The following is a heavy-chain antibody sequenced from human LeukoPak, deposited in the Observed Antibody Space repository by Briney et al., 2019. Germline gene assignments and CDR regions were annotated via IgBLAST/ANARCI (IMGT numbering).Heavy chain of an antibody. CDR3: AREKVLAAAADYDDYYYYYGMDV. Sequence: GRSLRLSCAASGFTFSSYAMHWVRQAPGKGLEWVAVISYDGSNKYYADSVKGRFTISRDNSKNTLYLQMNSLRAEDTAVYYRAREKVLAAAADYDDYYYYYGMDVWGQGTTVTVSS. J-gene: IGHJ6*02. CDR1: GFTFSSYA. V-gene: IGHV3-30-3*01. CDR2: ISYDGSNK. D-gene: IGHD6-13*01.